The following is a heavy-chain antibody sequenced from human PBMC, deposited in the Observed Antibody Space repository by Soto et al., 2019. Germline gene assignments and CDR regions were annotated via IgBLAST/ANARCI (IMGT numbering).Heavy chain of an antibody. J-gene: IGHJ4*03. Sequence: APVKVACKASGFTLISSVVLRVRQARGQRLEWIGWIVVGSGNTNYAQKLQERVTITRNMSTSTAYRELSRLRSEDTAVYYCAAGIHFTMRRPYEEIDIWRQGSPDTVSS. D-gene: IGHD3-22*01. CDR1: GFTLISSV. V-gene: IGHV1-58*01. CDR3: AAGIHFTMRRPYEEIDI. CDR2: IVVGSGNT.